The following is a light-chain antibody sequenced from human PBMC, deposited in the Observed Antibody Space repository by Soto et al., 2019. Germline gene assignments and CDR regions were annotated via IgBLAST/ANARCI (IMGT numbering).Light chain of an antibody. Sequence: IHMTHSPASVSASVLYRITITFLASQDIGGRLAWFQQKPGEAPQYLIQAASILQSGVPSRFSGSGSGTEFILTINNLQPEDFASYFCLQVYSFPRTFGLGTKVDIK. V-gene: IGKV1-12*01. CDR2: AAS. CDR1: QDIGGR. CDR3: LQVYSFPRT. J-gene: IGKJ1*01.